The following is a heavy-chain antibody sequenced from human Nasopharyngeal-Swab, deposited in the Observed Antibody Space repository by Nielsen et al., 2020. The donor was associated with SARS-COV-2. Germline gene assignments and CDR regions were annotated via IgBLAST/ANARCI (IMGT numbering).Heavy chain of an antibody. CDR3: ASGQWFDY. CDR2: IKQDGSEK. V-gene: IGHV3-7*01. Sequence: WIRQPPGKGLEWVANIKQDGSEKYYGDSVKGRFTISRDNAKNSLFLQMNSLRAEDTAVYFCASGQWFDYWGQGTLVTVSS. J-gene: IGHJ4*02. D-gene: IGHD6-19*01.